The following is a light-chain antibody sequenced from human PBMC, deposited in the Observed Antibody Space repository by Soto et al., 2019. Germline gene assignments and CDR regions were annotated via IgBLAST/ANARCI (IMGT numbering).Light chain of an antibody. V-gene: IGKV2-30*01. CDR2: KAS. CDR3: RQGTHWRPGT. J-gene: IGKJ2*01. CDR1: HSLMYSDGISY. Sequence: DVVMTQSPLSLPVTLGQPASISCRSSHSLMYSDGISYLSWFQQRPGQSPRRLIYKASNRDSWVPDRFSGSGSGTDFTLKISRVEADDVGVYYCRQGTHWRPGTVGQGTKLEIK.